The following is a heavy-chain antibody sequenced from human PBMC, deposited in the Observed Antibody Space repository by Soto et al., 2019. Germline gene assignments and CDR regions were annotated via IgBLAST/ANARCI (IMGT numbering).Heavy chain of an antibody. D-gene: IGHD6-6*01. J-gene: IGHJ4*02. CDR1: GFTFSSYA. Sequence: EVQLLESGGGLVQPGGSLRLSCAASGFTFSSYAMSWVRQAPGKGLEWDSAISGSGGSTYYADSVKGRFTISRDNSKNTLYLQMNSLRAEDTAVYYCAKDSLAARLPDYWGQGTLVTVSS. CDR2: ISGSGGST. V-gene: IGHV3-23*01. CDR3: AKDSLAARLPDY.